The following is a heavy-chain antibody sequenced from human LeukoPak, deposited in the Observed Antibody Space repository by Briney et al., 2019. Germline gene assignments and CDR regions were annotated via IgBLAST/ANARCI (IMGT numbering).Heavy chain of an antibody. CDR2: IAYAGNNE. Sequence: GGSVTLSCAVSGLILSNQAMHWVRQATGEGLEWVTFIAYAGNNEYNADSVKGRYTISSDNSKNTLYPQMNSMRTMDAAVFYCARAPDSSGYYAHLDHWGQGTLVTVSS. CDR3: ARAPDSSGYYAHLDH. V-gene: IGHV3-30*01. D-gene: IGHD3-22*01. J-gene: IGHJ4*02. CDR1: GLILSNQA.